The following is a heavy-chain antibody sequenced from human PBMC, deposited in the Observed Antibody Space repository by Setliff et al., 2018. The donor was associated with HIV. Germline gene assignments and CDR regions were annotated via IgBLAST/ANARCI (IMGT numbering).Heavy chain of an antibody. V-gene: IGHV4-34*01. CDR3: ARGWGAGSYSRPSWFDP. J-gene: IGHJ5*02. Sequence: PSETLSLTCAVYGESFSGYYWTWIRQPPGKGLEWIGEINHSGSTNYNPSLKRRVTISADTSKNQFSLKMGSLTAADTAVYYCARGWGAGSYSRPSWFDPWGQGTLVTVSS. CDR2: INHSGST. D-gene: IGHD3-10*01. CDR1: GESFSGYY.